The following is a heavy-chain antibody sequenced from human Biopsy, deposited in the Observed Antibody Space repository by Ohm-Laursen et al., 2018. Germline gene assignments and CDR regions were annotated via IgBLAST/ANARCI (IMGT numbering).Heavy chain of an antibody. CDR1: GYTLNELS. J-gene: IGHJ6*02. CDR2: INPDNGGT. V-gene: IGHV1-2*02. CDR3: VRSRAGGATWGMDV. Sequence: ASVKVSCKVSGYTLNELSMHWVRQAPGQGLEWMGWINPDNGGTIHAQKFQSRVTVTRDTSTSTAYVEVTSLRSDDTAVYYCVRSRAGGATWGMDVWGQGTTVTVSS. D-gene: IGHD3-16*01.